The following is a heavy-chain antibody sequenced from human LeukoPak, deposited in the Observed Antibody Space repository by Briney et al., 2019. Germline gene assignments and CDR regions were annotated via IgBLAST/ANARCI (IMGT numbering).Heavy chain of an antibody. CDR3: ARDSSSWYYFDY. J-gene: IGHJ4*02. D-gene: IGHD6-13*01. Sequence: PSETLSLTCAVYGGSFSGYYWSWIRQPPGKGLEWMGEINHSGSTNYNPSLKSRVSISVDTSKNQFSLKLSSVTAADTAVYYCARDSSSWYYFDYWGQGTLVTVSS. V-gene: IGHV4-34*01. CDR1: GGSFSGYY. CDR2: INHSGST.